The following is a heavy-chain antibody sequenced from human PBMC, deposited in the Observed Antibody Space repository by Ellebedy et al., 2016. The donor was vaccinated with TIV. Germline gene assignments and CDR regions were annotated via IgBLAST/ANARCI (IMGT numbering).Heavy chain of an antibody. CDR1: GFTFSSYA. Sequence: GESLKISCAASGFTFSSYAMNWVRQAPGKGLEWVSAISGSGGSTYYADSVEGRFTISRDNSKHTLYLQMNSLRAEDTAVYYCARVRGKGSSSSWYYFDYWGQGTLVTVSS. D-gene: IGHD6-13*01. CDR3: ARVRGKGSSSSWYYFDY. V-gene: IGHV3-23*01. CDR2: ISGSGGST. J-gene: IGHJ4*02.